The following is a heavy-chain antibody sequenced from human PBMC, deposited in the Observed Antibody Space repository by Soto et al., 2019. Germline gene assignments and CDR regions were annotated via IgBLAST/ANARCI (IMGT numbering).Heavy chain of an antibody. Sequence: GESLKISCKGSGYNFATYLIGWVRQMPGKGLEWMGIIYPGDSDTRYSPSFQGQVTISADKSISTAYLQWSSLKASDTAMYYCARPNYYDSSGYYSPGAFDIWGQGTMVTVSS. J-gene: IGHJ3*02. V-gene: IGHV5-51*01. CDR3: ARPNYYDSSGYYSPGAFDI. CDR1: GYNFATYL. CDR2: IYPGDSDT. D-gene: IGHD3-22*01.